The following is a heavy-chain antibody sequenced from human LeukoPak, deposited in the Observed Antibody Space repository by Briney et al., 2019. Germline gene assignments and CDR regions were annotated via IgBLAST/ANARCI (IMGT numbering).Heavy chain of an antibody. D-gene: IGHD2-2*02. CDR1: GGTFSSYA. V-gene: IGHV1-69*05. CDR3: ARVIGCASCYTGPLDP. Sequence: ASVKVSCKASGGTFSSYAISWVRQAPGQGLEWMGGIIPIFGTANYAQKFQGRVTITTDESTSTAYMELSSLRSEDTAVYYCARVIGCASCYTGPLDPWGQGTLVTVSS. CDR2: IIPIFGTA. J-gene: IGHJ5*02.